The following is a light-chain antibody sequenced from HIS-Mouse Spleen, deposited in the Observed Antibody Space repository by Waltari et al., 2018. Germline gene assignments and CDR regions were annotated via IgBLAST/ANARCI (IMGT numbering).Light chain of an antibody. J-gene: IGLJ2*01. CDR1: ALPKNY. CDR3: YSTDSSGNHVV. Sequence: SYELTQPPSVSVSPGQTARITCPGDALPKNYAYWYQQKSGQAPVLVIYEDSKRPSGIPEGFSGSSSGTMATLTISGAQVEDEADYYCYSTDSSGNHVVFGGGTKLTVL. V-gene: IGLV3-10*01. CDR2: EDS.